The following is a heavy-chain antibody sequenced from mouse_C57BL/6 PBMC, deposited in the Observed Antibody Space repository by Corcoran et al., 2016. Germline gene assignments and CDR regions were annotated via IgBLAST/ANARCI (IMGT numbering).Heavy chain of an antibody. Sequence: DVQLQESGPGLVKPSQSLSLTCSVTGYSITSGYYWNWIRQFPGNKLEWMGYISYDGSNNYNPSLKNRISITRDTSKNQFFLKLNSVTTEDAATYYCARGSNYIYAMDYWGQGTSVTVSS. D-gene: IGHD2-5*01. CDR2: ISYDGSN. CDR1: GYSITSGYY. J-gene: IGHJ4*01. CDR3: ARGSNYIYAMDY. V-gene: IGHV3-6*01.